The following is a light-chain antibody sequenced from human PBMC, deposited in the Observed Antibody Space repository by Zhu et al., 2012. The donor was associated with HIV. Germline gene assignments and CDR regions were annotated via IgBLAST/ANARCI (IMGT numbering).Light chain of an antibody. CDR3: QQYNIWPPDT. CDR1: QSVSSD. V-gene: IGKV3D-15*03. J-gene: IGKJ5*01. Sequence: EIVMTQSPATLSVSPGEKTTLSCRASQSVSSDLAWYQQKPGQAPRLLIFDASMRATGIPARFSGSGSGTEFTLSISNLQSEDLAVYYCQQYNIWPPDTFGQGTRLEIK. CDR2: DAS.